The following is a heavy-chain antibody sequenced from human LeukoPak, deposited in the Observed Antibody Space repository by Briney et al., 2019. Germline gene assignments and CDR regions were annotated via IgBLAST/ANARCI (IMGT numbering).Heavy chain of an antibody. Sequence: SVTVSCKASGGTFSIYAISWVRQAPGQGLEWMGGIIPIFGTANYAQKFQGRVTITADESTSTAYMELSSLRSEDTAVYYCARDEVKAPPGNYYYYYGMDVWGQGTTVTVSS. V-gene: IGHV1-69*13. J-gene: IGHJ6*02. D-gene: IGHD3-22*01. CDR2: IIPIFGTA. CDR3: ARDEVKAPPGNYYYYYGMDV. CDR1: GGTFSIYA.